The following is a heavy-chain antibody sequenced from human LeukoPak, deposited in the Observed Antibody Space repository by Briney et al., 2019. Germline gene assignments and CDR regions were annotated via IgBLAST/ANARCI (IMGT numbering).Heavy chain of an antibody. CDR1: GYTFTSYY. J-gene: IGHJ4*02. V-gene: IGHV1-46*01. D-gene: IGHD2-15*01. Sequence: ASVKVSCKASGYTFTSYYMHWVRQAPGQGLEWMGIINPSGGSTSYAQKFQGRVTMTRDTSTSTVYMELSSLRSEDTAVYYRARDPEYCSGGSCYSKSFDYWGQGTLVTVSS. CDR3: ARDPEYCSGGSCYSKSFDY. CDR2: INPSGGST.